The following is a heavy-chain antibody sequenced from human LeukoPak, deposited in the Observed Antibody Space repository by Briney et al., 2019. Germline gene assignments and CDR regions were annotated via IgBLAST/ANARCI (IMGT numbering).Heavy chain of an antibody. CDR1: GFTFSSYT. D-gene: IGHD5-18*01. J-gene: IGHJ4*02. V-gene: IGHV3-21*04. CDR2: ISTSSIYM. CDR3: ARSIQLWEPFDY. Sequence: PGGSLRLSCAASGFTFSSYTMNWVRQAPGKGLEWVSSISTSSIYMYYADSVKGRFTVSRDNAKNSLYLQIDSLSAEDTAVYYCARSIQLWEPFDYWGQGTLVTVSS.